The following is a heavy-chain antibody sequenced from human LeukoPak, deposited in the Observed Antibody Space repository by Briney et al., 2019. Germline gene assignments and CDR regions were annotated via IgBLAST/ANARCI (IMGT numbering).Heavy chain of an antibody. J-gene: IGHJ4*02. D-gene: IGHD3-9*01. CDR2: ISSSGSTI. V-gene: IGHV3-48*03. Sequence: SGGSLRLSCAASGFTFSSYEMNWVRQAPGKGLEWVSYISSSGSTIYYADSVKGRFTISRDNAKNSLYLQMNSLRAEDTAVYYCARGFSGGYDILTGYSIPPSNWGQGTLVTVSS. CDR3: ARGFSGGYDILTGYSIPPSN. CDR1: GFTFSSYE.